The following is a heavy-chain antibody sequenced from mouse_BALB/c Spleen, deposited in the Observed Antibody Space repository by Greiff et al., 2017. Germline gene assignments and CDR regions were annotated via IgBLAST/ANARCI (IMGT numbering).Heavy chain of an antibody. CDR2: IYPGNVNT. J-gene: IGHJ4*01. CDR3: ARGGLEGAMDY. Sequence: VQLQQSGPELVKPGASVRISCKASGYTFTSYYIHWVKQRPGQGLEWIGWIYPGNVNTKYNEKFKGKATLTADKSSSTAYMQLSSLTSEDSAVYFCARGGLEGAMDYWGQGTSVTVSS. V-gene: IGHV1S56*01. D-gene: IGHD2-2*01. CDR1: GYTFTSYY.